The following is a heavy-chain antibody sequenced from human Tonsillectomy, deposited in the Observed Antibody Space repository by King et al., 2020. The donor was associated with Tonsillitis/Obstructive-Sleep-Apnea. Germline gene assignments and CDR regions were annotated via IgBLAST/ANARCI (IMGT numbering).Heavy chain of an antibody. CDR1: GGTFTNYS. J-gene: IGHJ1*01. D-gene: IGHD6-6*01. CDR3: AREYNEHLVKFQH. V-gene: IGHV1-69*04. CDR2: VIPSLSIS. Sequence: QLVQSGAEVKKPGSSVKVSCQTFGGTFTNYSISWVRQAPGQGLEWMGRVIPSLSISNYAQNFRDRVTITADNSTNTAYMELRSLRYEDTAVFYCAREYNEHLVKFQHWGQGTLVTVSS.